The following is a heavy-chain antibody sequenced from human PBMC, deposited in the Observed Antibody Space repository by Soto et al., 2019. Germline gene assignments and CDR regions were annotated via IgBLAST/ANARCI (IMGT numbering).Heavy chain of an antibody. Sequence: GGSLRLSCAASGFTFSSYSMNWVRQAPGKGLEWVSSIRGSGGSTYYADSVKGRFTISRDNSKNTLYLQMNSLRAEDTAVYYCAKCFSEYYYDSSGYFLLDYWGQGTLVTVSS. CDR1: GFTFSSYS. V-gene: IGHV3-23*01. D-gene: IGHD3-22*01. CDR3: AKCFSEYYYDSSGYFLLDY. CDR2: IRGSGGST. J-gene: IGHJ4*02.